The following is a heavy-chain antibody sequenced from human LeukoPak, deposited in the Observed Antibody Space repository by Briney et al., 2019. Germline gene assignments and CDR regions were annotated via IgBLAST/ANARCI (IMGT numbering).Heavy chain of an antibody. J-gene: IGHJ4*02. D-gene: IGHD4-11*01. CDR2: INHSGST. CDR3: TRGPYSNLGRFDY. CDR1: GGSFSGYY. V-gene: IGHV4-34*01. Sequence: SSETLSLTCAVYGGSFSGYYWSWIRQPPGKGLEWIGEINHSGSTNYNPSLKSRVTISVDTSKNQFSLKLCSVIAADTAMYYCTRGPYSNLGRFDYWGQGTLVTVSS.